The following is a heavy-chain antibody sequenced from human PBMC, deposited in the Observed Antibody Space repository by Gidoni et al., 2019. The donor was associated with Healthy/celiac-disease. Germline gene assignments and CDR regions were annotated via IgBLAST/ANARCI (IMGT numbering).Heavy chain of an antibody. V-gene: IGHV4-30-4*01. Sequence: QVQLHQSRPVLVKPSPTLSLICTVSGGSISSGDYYWCWIRHPPGKGLEWIGYTYYSVSTYYNPSLKSRVTISVDTSKNQFSLKLSSVTAADTAVYYCARAPGKDAFDIWGQGTMVTVSS. J-gene: IGHJ3*02. CDR3: ARAPGKDAFDI. CDR1: GGSISSGDYY. CDR2: TYYSVST. D-gene: IGHD3-10*01.